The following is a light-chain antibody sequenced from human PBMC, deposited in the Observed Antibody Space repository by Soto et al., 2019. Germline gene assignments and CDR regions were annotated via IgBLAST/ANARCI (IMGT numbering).Light chain of an antibody. CDR3: SSYTSSGNYV. J-gene: IGLJ1*01. V-gene: IGLV2-14*01. CDR2: DVS. CDR1: SSEVGGYNY. Sequence: QSALTQPASVSGSPGQSITISCTGTSSEVGGYNYVSWYQQHPGKAPKLMIYDVSNRPSGVSNRFSGSKSGNTAAQTISGLQAEDEAAYSCSSYTSSGNYVFGTGTTLTVL.